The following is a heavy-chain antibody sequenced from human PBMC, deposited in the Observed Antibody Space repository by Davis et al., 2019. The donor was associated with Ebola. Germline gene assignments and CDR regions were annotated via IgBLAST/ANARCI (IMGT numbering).Heavy chain of an antibody. D-gene: IGHD3-9*01. Sequence: MPSETLSLTCAVYGGSFSGYYWSWIRQPPGKGLEWIGEINHSGSPYYNPSLKSRVTISVDTSKNQFSLKLSSVTAADTAVYYCARLGSPYDILTGYIDYWGQGTLVTVSS. CDR2: INHSGSP. CDR3: ARLGSPYDILTGYIDY. V-gene: IGHV4-34*01. CDR1: GGSFSGYY. J-gene: IGHJ4*02.